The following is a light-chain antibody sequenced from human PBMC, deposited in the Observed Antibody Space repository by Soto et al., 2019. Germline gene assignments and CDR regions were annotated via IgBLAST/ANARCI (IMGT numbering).Light chain of an antibody. CDR3: QQSYSTPHT. V-gene: IGKV1-39*01. Sequence: DIQMTQSPSTLSGSVGDRVTITCRASQTISSWLAWYQQKPGKAPKLLIYAASSLQSGVPSRFSGSGSGTDFTLIISSLQPEDFATYYCQQSYSTPHTFGQGTRLEIK. CDR2: AAS. J-gene: IGKJ5*01. CDR1: QTISSW.